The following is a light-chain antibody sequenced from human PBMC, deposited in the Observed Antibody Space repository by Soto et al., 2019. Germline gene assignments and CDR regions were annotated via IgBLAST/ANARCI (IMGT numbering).Light chain of an antibody. CDR2: GNN. CDR1: SSNIGAGYD. J-gene: IGLJ3*02. CDR3: QSYDSSLSGWV. Sequence: QSVLTQPPSVSGAPGQRVTISCTGSSSNIGAGYDVHWYQQLPGTAPKLLIYGNNNRPSGVPDRFSGSKSVTSDSLAITGLQAEDEADYYCQSYDSSLSGWVFGGGTKVTVL. V-gene: IGLV1-40*01.